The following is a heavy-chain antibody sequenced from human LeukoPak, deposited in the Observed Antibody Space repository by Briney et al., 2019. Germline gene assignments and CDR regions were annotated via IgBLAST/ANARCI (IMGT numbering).Heavy chain of an antibody. Sequence: PGGSLRLSCAASGFTFSSYAMSWVRQAPGKGLEWVSAISGSGGSTYYADSVKGRFTISRDNSKNTLYLQMNSLRAEDTAVYYCAIRPTHVVVTAIRSSYWGQRTLVTVSS. CDR1: GFTFSSYA. J-gene: IGHJ4*02. CDR3: AIRPTHVVVTAIRSSY. V-gene: IGHV3-23*01. CDR2: ISGSGGST. D-gene: IGHD2-21*02.